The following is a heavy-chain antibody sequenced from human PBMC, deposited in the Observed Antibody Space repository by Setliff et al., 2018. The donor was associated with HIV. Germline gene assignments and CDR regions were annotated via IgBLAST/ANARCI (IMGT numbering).Heavy chain of an antibody. CDR1: GYTFTSYY. CDR3: AEVTCSPDSCFLDY. CDR2: INPSGGST. Sequence: ASVKVSCKASGYTFTSYYMHWVRQAPGQGLEWMGIINPSGGSTSYAQKFQGRVTMTWDTSSGTVYMDLNSLKSEDTAVYYCAEVTCSPDSCFLDYWGQGTLVTVSS. V-gene: IGHV1-46*01. J-gene: IGHJ4*02. D-gene: IGHD2-15*01.